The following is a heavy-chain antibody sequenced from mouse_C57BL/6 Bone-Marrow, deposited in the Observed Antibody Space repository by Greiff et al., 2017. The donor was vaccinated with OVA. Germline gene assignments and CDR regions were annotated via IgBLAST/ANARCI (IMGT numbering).Heavy chain of an antibody. CDR2: ISNGGGST. CDR3: ARGGDMDY. Sequence: EVMLVESGGGLVQPGGSLKLSCAASGFTFSDYYMYWVRQTPEKRLEWVAYISNGGGSTYYPDTVKGRFTISRDNAKNTLYLQMSRLKSEDTAMYYCARGGDMDYWGQGTSVTVSS. V-gene: IGHV5-12*01. CDR1: GFTFSDYY. J-gene: IGHJ4*01.